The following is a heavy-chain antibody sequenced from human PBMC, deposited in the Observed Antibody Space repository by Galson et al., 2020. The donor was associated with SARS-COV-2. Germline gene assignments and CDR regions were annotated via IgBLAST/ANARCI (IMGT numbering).Heavy chain of an antibody. CDR3: ARGFDP. V-gene: IGHV4-59*08. CDR2: IYHSGST. Sequence: ASETLSLTCTVSGGSIRSYYWSWLRQPPGKGLAWIGYIYHSGSTHYNPSLKSRVTISVDTSKNQFALKLSSVTAAGTAVYYCARGFDPWGPGTLVTVSS. J-gene: IGHJ5*02. CDR1: GGSIRSYY.